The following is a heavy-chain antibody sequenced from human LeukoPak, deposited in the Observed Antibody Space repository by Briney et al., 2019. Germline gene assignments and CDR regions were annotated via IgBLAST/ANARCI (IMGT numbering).Heavy chain of an antibody. CDR1: GFTFSSYS. Sequence: GGSLRLSCAASGFTFSSYSMNWVRQAPGKGLEWVSSISSSSRYIYYADSVKGRFTISRDNAKNSLYLQMNSLRAEDTAVYYCARIYCGTIWSDGRQFVDVWGKGTTVTVSS. V-gene: IGHV3-21*01. CDR3: ARIYCGTIWSDGRQFVDV. J-gene: IGHJ6*04. D-gene: IGHD2-21*01. CDR2: ISSSSRYI.